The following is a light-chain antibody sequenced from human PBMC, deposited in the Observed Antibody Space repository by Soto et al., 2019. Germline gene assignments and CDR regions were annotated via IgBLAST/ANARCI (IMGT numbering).Light chain of an antibody. V-gene: IGLV2-14*01. CDR2: EVS. J-gene: IGLJ1*01. CDR1: SSDVGAYNY. Sequence: QSALTQPASVSGSDGQSITISCTGTSSDVGAYNYVSWYQQHPGKAPKLMIYEVSNRPSGVSNRFSGSKSGNTASLTISGLQAEDEADYYCSSYTSSSTLDVFGTGTKLTVL. CDR3: SSYTSSSTLDV.